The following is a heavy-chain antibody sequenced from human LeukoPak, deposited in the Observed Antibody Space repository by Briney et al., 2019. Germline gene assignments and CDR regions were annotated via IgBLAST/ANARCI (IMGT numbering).Heavy chain of an antibody. CDR2: IGASGGST. V-gene: IGHV3-23*01. J-gene: IGHJ4*02. CDR3: ARRGSGGTWPLSHFDS. D-gene: IGHD2-8*02. CDR1: GFTFSSYA. Sequence: GGSLRLSCAASGFTFSSYAMSWVRQAPGKGLEWVSVIGASGGSTDYADSVRGRFAISRDNSRNTLYLKMNSPRAEDTAVYYCARRGSGGTWPLSHFDSWGQGTLVTVSS.